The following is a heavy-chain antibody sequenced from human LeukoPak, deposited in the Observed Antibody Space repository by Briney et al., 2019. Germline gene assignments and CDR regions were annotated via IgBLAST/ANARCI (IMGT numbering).Heavy chain of an antibody. Sequence: SETLSLTCTVSGGSISSYYWSWIRQPPGKGLEWIGYIYYSGSTNYNPSLKSRVTISVDTSKNQFSLKLSSVTAADTAVYYCARDFLDGDYAYDAFDIWGQGTMVTVSS. J-gene: IGHJ3*02. V-gene: IGHV4-59*01. CDR3: ARDFLDGDYAYDAFDI. CDR1: GGSISSYY. D-gene: IGHD4-17*01. CDR2: IYYSGST.